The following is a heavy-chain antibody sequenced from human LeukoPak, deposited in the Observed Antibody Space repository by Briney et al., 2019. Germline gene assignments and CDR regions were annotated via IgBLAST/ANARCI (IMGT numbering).Heavy chain of an antibody. Sequence: ASVKVSCKASGYTFTGYYMHWVRQAPGQGLEWMGIINPSGGSTSYAQKFQGRVTMTRDTSTSTVYMELSSLRSEDTAVYYCARDPTMVRPGDYWGQGTLVTVSS. CDR1: GYTFTGYY. J-gene: IGHJ4*02. D-gene: IGHD3-10*01. V-gene: IGHV1-46*01. CDR3: ARDPTMVRPGDY. CDR2: INPSGGST.